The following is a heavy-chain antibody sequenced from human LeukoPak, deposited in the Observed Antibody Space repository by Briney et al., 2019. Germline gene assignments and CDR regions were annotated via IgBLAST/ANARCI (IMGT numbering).Heavy chain of an antibody. J-gene: IGHJ4*02. D-gene: IGHD6-13*01. V-gene: IGHV4-61*01. CDR1: GGSVSSGSYY. CDR2: IYYSGST. Sequence: SETLSLTCTVSGGSVSSGSYYWSWIRQPPGQGLEWIGYIYYSGSTNYNPSLKSRVTISVDTSKNQFSLKLSSVTAADTAVYYCARGAAAGFDYWGQGTLVTVSS. CDR3: ARGAAAGFDY.